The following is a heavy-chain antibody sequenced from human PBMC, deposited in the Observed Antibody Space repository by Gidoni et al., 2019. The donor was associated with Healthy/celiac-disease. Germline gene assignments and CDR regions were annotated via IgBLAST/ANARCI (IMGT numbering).Heavy chain of an antibody. CDR1: GFTFDDYA. D-gene: IGHD3-22*01. Sequence: EVQLVESGGGLVQPGRSLRLSCAASGFTFDDYAMHWVRQAPGKGLEWVSGISWNSGSIGYADSVKGRFTISRDNAKNSLYLQMNSLRAEDTALYYCARRWLPEADWFDPWGQGTLVTVSS. CDR2: ISWNSGSI. V-gene: IGHV3-9*01. CDR3: ARRWLPEADWFDP. J-gene: IGHJ5*02.